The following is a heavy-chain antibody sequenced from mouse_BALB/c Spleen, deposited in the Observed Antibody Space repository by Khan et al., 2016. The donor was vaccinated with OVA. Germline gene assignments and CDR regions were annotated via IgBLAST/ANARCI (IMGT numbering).Heavy chain of an antibody. D-gene: IGHD2-3*01. V-gene: IGHV5-17*02. Sequence: EVELVESGGGLVQPGGSRKLSCAASGFTFSGFGMHWVRQAPEKGLEWVAFISSDSNTIYYADTVKGRFTISRDNPKKTLFLQMTSLRSEDTAMYFYARTGYYYFDYWGQGTTLTVSS. J-gene: IGHJ2*01. CDR3: ARTGYYYFDY. CDR2: ISSDSNTI. CDR1: GFTFSGFG.